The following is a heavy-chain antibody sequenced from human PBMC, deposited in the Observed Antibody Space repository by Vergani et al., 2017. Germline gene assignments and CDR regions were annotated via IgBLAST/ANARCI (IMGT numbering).Heavy chain of an antibody. CDR3: ARGDYGMLTGYRY. V-gene: IGHV1-46*03. CDR2: INPSGGHT. CDR1: GYTFSNYY. J-gene: IGHJ4*02. Sequence: QVQVVQSGAEVKKSGASVKVSCKTSGYTFSNYYMHWVRQAPGQGLEWMGIINPSGGHTNYAQKFQGRVTMTRDTSTSTVYMELSSLRSEDTARYYCARGDYGMLTGYRYWGQGTLVTVSA. D-gene: IGHD3-9*01.